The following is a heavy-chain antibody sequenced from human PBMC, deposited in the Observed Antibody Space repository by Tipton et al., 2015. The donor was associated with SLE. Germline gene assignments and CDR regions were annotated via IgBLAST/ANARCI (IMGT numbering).Heavy chain of an antibody. CDR2: ITGSGDRT. J-gene: IGHJ4*02. Sequence: SLRLSCAASGFTYSGYAMHWVRQAPGKGLEWISAITGSGDRTYYKDSVKGRFTISRDNSKDSLYLQMNALRAEDTAVYYCARSPVDYWNGYSAWGQGTLVAVSS. CDR3: ARSPVDYWNGYSA. V-gene: IGHV3-23*01. D-gene: IGHD3-3*01. CDR1: GFTYSGYA.